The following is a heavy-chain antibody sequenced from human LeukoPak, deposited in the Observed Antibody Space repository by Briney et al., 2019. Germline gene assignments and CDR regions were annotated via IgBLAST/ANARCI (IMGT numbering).Heavy chain of an antibody. V-gene: IGHV3-74*01. CDR3: AREITMVRGVIPKNYGMDV. CDR1: GFTFSSYW. D-gene: IGHD3-10*01. Sequence: GGSLRLSCAASGFTFSSYWMHWVRQAPGKGLVWVSRINSDGSSTSYADSVKGRFTISRDNAKNTLYLQMNSLRAEDTAVYYCAREITMVRGVIPKNYGMDVWGKGTTVTVSS. CDR2: INSDGSST. J-gene: IGHJ6*04.